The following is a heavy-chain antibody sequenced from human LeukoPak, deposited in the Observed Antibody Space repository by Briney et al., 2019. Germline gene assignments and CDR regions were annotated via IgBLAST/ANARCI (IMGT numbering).Heavy chain of an antibody. J-gene: IGHJ4*02. V-gene: IGHV3-23*01. CDR3: AKGPRASGWTYFDY. CDR1: GFTFSSYA. CDR2: ISGSGGST. D-gene: IGHD6-19*01. Sequence: GGSLRLSCAASGFTFSSYAMSWVRQDPGKGLEWVSVISGSGGSTYSAESVKGRFTISRDNSKNTLYLQMNSLRVEDTAVYYCAKGPRASGWTYFDYWGQGTLVTVSS.